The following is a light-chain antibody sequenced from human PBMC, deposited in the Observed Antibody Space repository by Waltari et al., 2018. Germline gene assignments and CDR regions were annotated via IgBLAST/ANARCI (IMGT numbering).Light chain of an antibody. J-gene: IGKJ2*01. CDR2: GAS. CDR3: QQYGSSIMYT. Sequence: VLTQSPDTLSLSPGDRATLYCRASQRLTKRYLVWYQQKPGQAPRLLIYGASNRAAGIPDRFSGSGSGTDFTLTISRLEPDDSAVYYCQQYGSSIMYTFGQGTKLEIK. V-gene: IGKV3-20*01. CDR1: QRLTKRY.